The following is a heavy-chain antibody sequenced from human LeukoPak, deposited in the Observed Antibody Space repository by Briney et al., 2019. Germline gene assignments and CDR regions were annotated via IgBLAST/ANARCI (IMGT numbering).Heavy chain of an antibody. Sequence: GGSLRLSCAASGFTFSDYYMAWIRQAPGKGLEWISYISSSGDTIYYADSVKGRFTISRDTAKSSLYLQMSSLRAEDTAVYYCARERLSAFEYWGQGALVTVSS. CDR3: ARERLSAFEY. V-gene: IGHV3-11*01. J-gene: IGHJ4*02. CDR1: GFTFSDYY. D-gene: IGHD6-19*01. CDR2: ISSSGDTI.